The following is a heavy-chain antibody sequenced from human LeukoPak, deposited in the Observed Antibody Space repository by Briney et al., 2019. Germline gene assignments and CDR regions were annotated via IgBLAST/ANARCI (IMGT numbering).Heavy chain of an antibody. J-gene: IGHJ4*02. CDR2: ISPNSGGT. CDR3: ARAQYCTNGVCNDY. V-gene: IGHV1-2*02. D-gene: IGHD2-8*01. CDR1: GYTFTGYY. Sequence: GASVKVSCKASGYTFTGYYMHWVRQAPGQGLEWMGWISPNSGGTNYAQKFQGRVTMTRDTSISTAYMELSRLRSDDTAVYYCARAQYCTNGVCNDYWGQGTLVTVSS.